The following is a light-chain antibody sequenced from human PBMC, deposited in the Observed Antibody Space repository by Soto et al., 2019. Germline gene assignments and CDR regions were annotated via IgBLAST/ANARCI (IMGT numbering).Light chain of an antibody. V-gene: IGLV2-14*03. J-gene: IGLJ1*01. CDR1: SSDVGGYNY. Sequence: QSALTQDASVSGSPGQSITISCTGTSSDVGGYNYVSWYQHHPGKAPKLMIHDVSNRPSGVSNRFSGSKSGNTAYLTISGLQAEDEADYYCSSYTSSDTLVFGTGTKLTVL. CDR2: DVS. CDR3: SSYTSSDTLV.